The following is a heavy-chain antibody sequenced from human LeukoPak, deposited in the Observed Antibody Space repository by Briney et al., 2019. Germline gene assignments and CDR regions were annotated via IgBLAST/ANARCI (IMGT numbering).Heavy chain of an antibody. CDR3: ANRGY. CDR2: IDGGGTT. V-gene: IGHV3-66*01. CDR1: GFTVSSDF. J-gene: IGHJ4*02. Sequence: GGSLRLSCAASGFTVSSDFMIWVRQAPGKGLEWVSKIDGGGTTNYADSVKGRFTVSRDNSKNTVYLQMNSLRVEDTAMCSCANRGYWGQGTLVTVSS.